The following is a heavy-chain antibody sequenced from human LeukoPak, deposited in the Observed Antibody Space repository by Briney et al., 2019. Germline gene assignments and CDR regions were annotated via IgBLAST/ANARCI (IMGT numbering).Heavy chain of an antibody. CDR1: GGTFSSYA. V-gene: IGHV1-69*04. D-gene: IGHD3-22*01. J-gene: IGHJ4*02. CDR3: ARGDIDDSSGFNFDY. Sequence: SVKVSRKASGGTFSSYAISWVRQAPGQGLEWMGRIIPILGIANYAQKFQGRVTITADKSTSTAYMELSSLRSEDTAVYYCARGDIDDSSGFNFDYWGQGTLVTVSS. CDR2: IIPILGIA.